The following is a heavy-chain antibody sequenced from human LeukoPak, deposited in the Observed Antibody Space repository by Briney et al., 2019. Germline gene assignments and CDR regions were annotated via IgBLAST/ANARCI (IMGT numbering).Heavy chain of an antibody. J-gene: IGHJ6*02. CDR2: IWSDGYNR. CDR3: ARDYYSGTSQYYYGLDV. D-gene: IGHD1-26*01. V-gene: IGHV3-33*01. CDR1: GFTFTSYV. Sequence: GGSLRLSCAASGFTFTSYVMHWVRQAPGKGLEWVAAIWSDGYNRYYADSVKGRFTISRANSKNTLYLQMNSLRAEDTAVYYCARDYYSGTSQYYYGLDVWGQGTTVTVSS.